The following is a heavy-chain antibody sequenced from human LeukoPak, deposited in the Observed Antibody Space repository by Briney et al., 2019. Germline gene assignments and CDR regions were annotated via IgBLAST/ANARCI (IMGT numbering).Heavy chain of an antibody. CDR2: IYPSDSDT. J-gene: IGHJ4*02. V-gene: IGHV5-51*01. D-gene: IGHD1-26*01. Sequence: GESLKISCKGSGYSFTTFWIGWVRQMPGKGLEWMGIIYPSDSDTTYSPSFQGQVTISADKSISTAYLQWSSLKASDTAMYYCARRVGATHPFDYWGQGARVTVSS. CDR1: GYSFTTFW. CDR3: ARRVGATHPFDY.